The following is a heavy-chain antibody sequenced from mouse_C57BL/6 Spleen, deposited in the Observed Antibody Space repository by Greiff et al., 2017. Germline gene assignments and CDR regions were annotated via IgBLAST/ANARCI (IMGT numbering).Heavy chain of an antibody. J-gene: IGHJ2*01. CDR2: ICLKSDNYST. Sequence: EVMLVESGGGLVQPGRSMKLSCVASGFTFSNYWMNWARQSPGQGLEWVAQICLKSDNYSTHYAESVKGRFTSSRDASKSSVYLQMNNIRAEDTGIYYGTRRDYWGQGTTLTVS. V-gene: IGHV6-3*01. CDR1: GFTFSNYW. CDR3: TRRDY.